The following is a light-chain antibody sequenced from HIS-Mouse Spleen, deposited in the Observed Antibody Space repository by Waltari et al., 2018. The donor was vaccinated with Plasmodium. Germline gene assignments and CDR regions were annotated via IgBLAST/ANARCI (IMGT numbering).Light chain of an antibody. CDR2: EVS. CDR1: SSDVGGYKY. J-gene: IGLJ2*01. Sequence: QSALTQPPSASGSPGQSVTISCTGSSSDVGGYKYVSWYQQHPGKAPQRMIHEVSKRLSGVPDRFSGSKSCNTASLTVSGLHAEDEADYYGSSYAGSNNLVFGGGTKLTVL. CDR3: SSYAGSNNLV. V-gene: IGLV2-8*01.